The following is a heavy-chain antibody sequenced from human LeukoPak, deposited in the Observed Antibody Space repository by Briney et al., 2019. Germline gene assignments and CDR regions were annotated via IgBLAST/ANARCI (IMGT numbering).Heavy chain of an antibody. D-gene: IGHD3-22*01. Sequence: PSETLSLTCAVYGGSFSGYYWSWIRQPPGKGLEWIGEINDSGSTNCNPSLKSRVTISVDTSKNQFSPKLSPVNAADTAVYYCARVIDYDSSGHYLGYWGQGTLVTVSS. CDR3: ARVIDYDSSGHYLGY. J-gene: IGHJ4*02. CDR1: GGSFSGYY. CDR2: INDSGST. V-gene: IGHV4-34*01.